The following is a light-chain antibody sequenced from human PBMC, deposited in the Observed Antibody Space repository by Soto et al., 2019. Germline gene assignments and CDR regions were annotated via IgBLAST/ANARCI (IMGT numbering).Light chain of an antibody. Sequence: DIQLTQSPSFLSASVGDRVTITCRASQGISSYLAWYQQKPGKAPKLLIYAASTLQSGVPSRFSGSGSGTEFTLTFSSLQPEDFATYPTLTFGGGTKVEIK. CDR2: AAS. CDR3: LT. V-gene: IGKV1-9*01. J-gene: IGKJ4*01. CDR1: QGISSY.